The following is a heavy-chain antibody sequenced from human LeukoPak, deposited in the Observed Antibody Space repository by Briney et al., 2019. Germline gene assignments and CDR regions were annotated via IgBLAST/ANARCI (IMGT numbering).Heavy chain of an antibody. D-gene: IGHD5-24*01. CDR2: IYPGDSDT. V-gene: IGHV5-51*01. CDR1: GYSFTSYW. J-gene: IGHJ3*02. Sequence: GESLKISCKGSGYSFTSYWIGWVRQMPGKGLEWMGIIYPGDSDTRYSPSFQGQVTISADKSISTAYLQWSSLKASDTAMYYCARLPQMATGHDAFDIWGQGTMVTVSS. CDR3: ARLPQMATGHDAFDI.